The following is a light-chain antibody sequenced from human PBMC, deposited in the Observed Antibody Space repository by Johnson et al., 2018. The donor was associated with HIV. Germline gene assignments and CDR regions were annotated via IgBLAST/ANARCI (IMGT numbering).Light chain of an antibody. CDR3: GTWDNSLSGTYV. CDR1: SSNIGNNF. V-gene: IGLV1-51*02. Sequence: QSVLTQPPSVSAAPGQKVTISCSGSSSNIGNNFVSWYQHLPGTAHKLLIYENNKRPSGIPDRFSGSQSGTSATLGITGLQTGDEADYYCGTWDNSLSGTYVFATGTKVTVL. J-gene: IGLJ1*01. CDR2: ENN.